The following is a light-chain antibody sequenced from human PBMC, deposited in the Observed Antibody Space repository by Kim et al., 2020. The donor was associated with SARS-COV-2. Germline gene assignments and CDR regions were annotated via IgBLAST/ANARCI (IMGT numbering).Light chain of an antibody. J-gene: IGKJ3*01. CDR3: KQYETYWT. V-gene: IGKV1-5*03. Sequence: DIQMTQSPSTLSAFVGNSVTITCRASQSVDSWLAWYQQQPGKAPKLLIYQASNLASGVPSRFSGSGSGTDFTLTISNLQPDGSAIYYCKQYETYWTFGPGAKVDSK. CDR2: QAS. CDR1: QSVDSW.